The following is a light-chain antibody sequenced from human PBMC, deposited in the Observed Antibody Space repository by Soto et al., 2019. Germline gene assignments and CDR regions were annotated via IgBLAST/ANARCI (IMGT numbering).Light chain of an antibody. V-gene: IGLV2-11*01. Sequence: QSVLTQPRSVSGSPGQSVTISCTGTSSDVGDYNYVSWYQQHPGKAPKLMIYDVSKRPSGVPDRFSGSKSGNTASLTISGLQAEDEADYYCCSSAGSYSLYVFGTGTKLTVL. CDR1: SSDVGDYNY. CDR3: CSSAGSYSLYV. CDR2: DVS. J-gene: IGLJ1*01.